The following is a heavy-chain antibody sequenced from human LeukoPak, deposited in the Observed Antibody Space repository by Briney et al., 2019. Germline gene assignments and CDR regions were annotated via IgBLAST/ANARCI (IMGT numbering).Heavy chain of an antibody. V-gene: IGHV3-21*01. CDR2: ISSSSSYI. CDR3: ARDRVSGRGYSYGL. D-gene: IGHD5-18*01. CDR1: GFTFSSYS. J-gene: IGHJ4*02. Sequence: GGSLRLSCAASGFTFSSYSMNWVRQAPGKGLEWVSSISSSSSYIYYADSVKGRFTISRDNAKNSLYLQMNSLRAEDTAVYYCARDRVSGRGYSYGLWAQGTLVTVSS.